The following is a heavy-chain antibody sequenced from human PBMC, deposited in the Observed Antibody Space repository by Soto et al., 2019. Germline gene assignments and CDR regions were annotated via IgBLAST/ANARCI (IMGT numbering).Heavy chain of an antibody. V-gene: IGHV4-4*07. D-gene: IGHD3-3*02. Sequence: SETLSLTCSVPGGAISSYYWSWVRQPAGKGLEWIGRVFSSGSTNYNASLKSRVTMSIDTSKNEVSLTLRSVTAADTAVYYCARVAFSYFGMDVWGPGTTVTVSS. CDR3: ARVAFSYFGMDV. CDR2: VFSSGST. CDR1: GGAISSYY. J-gene: IGHJ6*02.